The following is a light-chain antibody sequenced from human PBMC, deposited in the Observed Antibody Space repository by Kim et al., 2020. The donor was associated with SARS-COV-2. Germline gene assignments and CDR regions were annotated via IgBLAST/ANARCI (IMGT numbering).Light chain of an antibody. CDR3: CSYAGSSTYV. V-gene: IGLV2-23*01. Sequence: GHSITISCTGNSRDVGSSNLVSWYQQHPGKAPKRMIYEGSKRPSGVSNRFSGSKSGNTASLTISGLQAEDEADYYCCSYAGSSTYVFGTGTKVTVL. CDR1: SRDVGSSNL. J-gene: IGLJ1*01. CDR2: EGS.